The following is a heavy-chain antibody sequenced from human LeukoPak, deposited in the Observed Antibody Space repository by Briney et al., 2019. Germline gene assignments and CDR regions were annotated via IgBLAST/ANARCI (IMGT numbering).Heavy chain of an antibody. CDR2: INYSGST. CDR1: GGSISSYY. Sequence: SETLSLTCTVSGGSISSYYWSWIRQPPGKGLEWIGDINYSGSTNYNPSLKSRVTISVDTSKNQFSLKLSSVTAADTAVYYCAGGVVAALDFDYWGQGTLVTVSS. V-gene: IGHV4-59*01. J-gene: IGHJ4*02. CDR3: AGGVVAALDFDY. D-gene: IGHD2-15*01.